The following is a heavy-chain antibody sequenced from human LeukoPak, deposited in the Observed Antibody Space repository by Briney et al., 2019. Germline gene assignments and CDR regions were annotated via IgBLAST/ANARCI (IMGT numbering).Heavy chain of an antibody. J-gene: IGHJ3*02. CDR3: ARSYSSTFDAFDI. Sequence: SETLSLTCAVYGGSFSGYYWSWIRQPPGKGLEWIGEINHSGSTNYNPSLKSRVTISVDTSKNQFSLKLSSVTAADTAVYYCARSYSSTFDAFDIWGQGTMVTVSS. CDR2: INHSGST. V-gene: IGHV4-34*01. CDR1: GGSFSGYY. D-gene: IGHD6-13*01.